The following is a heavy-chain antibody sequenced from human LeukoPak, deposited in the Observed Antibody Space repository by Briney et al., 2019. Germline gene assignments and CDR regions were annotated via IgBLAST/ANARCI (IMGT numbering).Heavy chain of an antibody. CDR1: GGSISSESSEGYY. CDR3: ARQSGTSKRTAT. V-gene: IGHV4-39*01. Sequence: SEALSLTCTVSGGSISSESSEGYYWGWIRQPPGKGLEWIGNIHYSGSTYYNPSLKSRVAISVDTSKNQFSLKLNSVTATDTAVYYCARQSGTSKRTATWGQGTLVTVPS. J-gene: IGHJ5*02. D-gene: IGHD1-1*01. CDR2: IHYSGST.